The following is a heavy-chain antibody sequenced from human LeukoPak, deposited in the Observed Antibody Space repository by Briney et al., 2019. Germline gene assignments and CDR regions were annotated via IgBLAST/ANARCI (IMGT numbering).Heavy chain of an antibody. CDR2: IIPIFGTA. CDR3: ARDLAQVAGTDY. CDR1: GGTFSSYA. J-gene: IGHJ4*02. V-gene: IGHV1-69*13. Sequence: GASVKVSCKASGGTFSSYAISWVRQAPGQGLEWMGGIIPIFGTANYAQKFQGRVTITADESTSTAYMELSSLRSEDTAVYYCARDLAQVAGTDYWGQGTLVTDSS. D-gene: IGHD6-19*01.